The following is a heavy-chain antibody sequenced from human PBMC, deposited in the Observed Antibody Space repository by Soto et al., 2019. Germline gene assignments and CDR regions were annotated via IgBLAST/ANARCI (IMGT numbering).Heavy chain of an antibody. CDR1: GGSIDSGDFY. CDR2: TYYRQNT. V-gene: IGHV4-39*01. CDR3: ARHGHWAPFDD. J-gene: IGHJ4*02. Sequence: QLQLQESGPGLVKPSETLSLTCSVSGGSIDSGDFYWVWVRQAPGEGLEWIGSTYYRQNTYYNSFLRSRVTVSVDTSKNQFSLRLSSVTAADTAVYYCARHGHWAPFDDWGQGTLVTVSS. D-gene: IGHD3-16*01.